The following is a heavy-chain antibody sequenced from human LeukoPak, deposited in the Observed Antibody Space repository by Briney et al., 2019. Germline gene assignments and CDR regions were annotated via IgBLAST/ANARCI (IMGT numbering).Heavy chain of an antibody. CDR2: INPNSGGT. J-gene: IGHJ4*02. CDR3: ARGVPSSGWDNDY. D-gene: IGHD6-19*01. V-gene: IGHV1-2*02. CDR1: GYTFTGYY. Sequence: ASVKVSCKASGYTFTGYYMHWVRQAPGQGLEWMGWINPNSGGTNYAQKFQGRVTMTRDTSISTAYMELSRLRSDTAVYYCARGVPSSGWDNDYWGQGTLVTVSS.